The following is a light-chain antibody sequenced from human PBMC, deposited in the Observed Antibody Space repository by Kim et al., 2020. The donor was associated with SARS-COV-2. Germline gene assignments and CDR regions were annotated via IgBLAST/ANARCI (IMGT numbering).Light chain of an antibody. J-gene: IGLJ2*01. CDR1: NIGSKN. Sequence: SYELTQPLSVSVALGQTASITCGGNNIGSKNVHWYQQKPGQAPVVVIYRDSNRPSGIPERFSGSNSGNTATLTISRAQAGDEADYYCQVWDSSTVV. V-gene: IGLV3-9*01. CDR3: QVWDSSTVV. CDR2: RDS.